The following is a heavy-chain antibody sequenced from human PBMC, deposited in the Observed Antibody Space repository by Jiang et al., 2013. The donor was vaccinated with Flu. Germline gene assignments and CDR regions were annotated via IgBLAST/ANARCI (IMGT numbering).Heavy chain of an antibody. CDR3: ARMPVREQISNFFQYGMDI. Sequence: LLKPSETLSLTCTVSGGSISSYYWNWVRQSPGQGLEWIGYVYYNGITKYNPSLRSRVSISLDTSKTQFSLKMNSVTAADTARYWCARMPVREQISNFFQYGMDIWGQGTTVAVFS. J-gene: IGHJ6*01. D-gene: IGHD1-7*01. V-gene: IGHV4-59*13. CDR2: VYYNGIT. CDR1: GGSISSYY.